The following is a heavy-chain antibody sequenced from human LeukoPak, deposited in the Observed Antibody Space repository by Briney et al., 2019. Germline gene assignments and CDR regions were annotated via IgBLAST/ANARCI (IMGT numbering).Heavy chain of an antibody. J-gene: IGHJ1*01. D-gene: IGHD6-13*01. V-gene: IGHV1-69-2*01. CDR3: ATPPRYSTLEYFQH. CDR2: VDPEDGET. CDR1: GYTFTDYY. Sequence: ASVKVSCKVSGYTFTDYYMHWVQQAPGKGLEWMGLVDPEDGETIYAEKFQGRVTITADTSTVTAYMELSSLRSEDTAVYYCATPPRYSTLEYFQHWGQGTLVTVSS.